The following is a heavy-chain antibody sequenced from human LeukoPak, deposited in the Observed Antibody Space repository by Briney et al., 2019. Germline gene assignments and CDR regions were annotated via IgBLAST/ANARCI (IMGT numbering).Heavy chain of an antibody. CDR1: GFPFSSYA. D-gene: IGHD5/OR15-5a*01. CDR2: ISSNGGST. Sequence: PGGSLSLSCAAPGFPFSSYAMHGVGQPPGKGLEYVSAISSNGGSTYYANSVKGRFTISRDNSKNTLYLQMGSLRAEDMAVYYCASSTIEGNYYYMDVWGKGTTVTVSS. CDR3: ASSTIEGNYYYMDV. J-gene: IGHJ6*03. V-gene: IGHV3-64*01.